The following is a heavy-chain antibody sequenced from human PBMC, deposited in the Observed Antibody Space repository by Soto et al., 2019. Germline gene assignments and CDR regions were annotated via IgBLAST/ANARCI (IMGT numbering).Heavy chain of an antibody. CDR1: GYTFTSYD. D-gene: IGHD5-18*01. Sequence: QVQLVQSGAEVKKPGASVKVSCKASGYTFTSYDINWVRQATGQGLEWMGWMNPNSGNTGYAQKFQGRVTMTRNTSISTAYMELSILRSQDTAVYYCARGQFLIPNDSYGYLYYYYFGMDVWGQVTTLTVSS. CDR2: MNPNSGNT. CDR3: ARGQFLIPNDSYGYLYYYYFGMDV. J-gene: IGHJ6*02. V-gene: IGHV1-8*01.